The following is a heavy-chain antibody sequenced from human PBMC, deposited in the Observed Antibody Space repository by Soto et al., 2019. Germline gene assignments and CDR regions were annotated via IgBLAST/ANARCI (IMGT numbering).Heavy chain of an antibody. CDR3: ATSRGFYAAMDV. CDR1: GGNFRDYA. D-gene: IGHD3-16*01. Sequence: QVHLVQSGTEVKKPGSSVKVSCKASGGNFRDYAISWVRQAPGQGPVWLGGIMAVFGTATYAQKFQGRGTISADEFTTTAYLDLSSLTSGDAAVYYCATSRGFYAAMDVWGQGTTVTVSS. CDR2: IMAVFGTA. V-gene: IGHV1-69*01. J-gene: IGHJ6*02.